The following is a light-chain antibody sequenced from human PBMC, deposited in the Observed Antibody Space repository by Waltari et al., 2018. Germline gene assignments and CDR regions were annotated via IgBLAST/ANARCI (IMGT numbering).Light chain of an antibody. Sequence: DIVLTQFPDSLAVSLGERATITCNSPPGVLVRSNNKNYFSWYQQKPGQPPNLLIYWASTRESGVPDRFNGSGSGTDFTLTISSLQAEDVAVYYCQQFLNTPWTFGQGTKVEIK. CDR3: QQFLNTPWT. CDR1: PGVLVRSNNKNY. V-gene: IGKV4-1*01. CDR2: WAS. J-gene: IGKJ1*01.